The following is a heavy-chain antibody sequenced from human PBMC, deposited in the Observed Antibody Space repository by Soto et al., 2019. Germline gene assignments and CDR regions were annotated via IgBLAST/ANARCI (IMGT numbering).Heavy chain of an antibody. CDR3: ARDNGLAGSFDP. CDR1: GFTFNTYS. D-gene: IGHD6-13*01. V-gene: IGHV3-48*02. Sequence: PGGSLRLSCAASGFTFNTYSMNWVRQAPGKGLEWISYITSGSTTIFYADSVKGRFTISRDNAKNSLYLQMNNLRDEDTAVYYCARDNGLAGSFDPWGQGTLVTVSS. J-gene: IGHJ5*02. CDR2: ITSGSTTI.